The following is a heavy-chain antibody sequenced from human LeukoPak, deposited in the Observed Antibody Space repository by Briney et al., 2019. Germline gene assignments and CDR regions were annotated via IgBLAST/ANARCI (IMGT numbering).Heavy chain of an antibody. J-gene: IGHJ5*02. Sequence: ASVKVSCKASGYTFNDYYMHWVRQAPGQGHEWMGRVNPNSGVTNYAQKFQGRVTMTRDTSISTAYMELSRLRYDDTAVYYCAREPYDCSGGSCYTWFDPWGQGTLVTVSS. CDR3: AREPYDCSGGSCYTWFDP. V-gene: IGHV1-2*06. CDR1: GYTFNDYY. CDR2: VNPNSGVT. D-gene: IGHD2-15*01.